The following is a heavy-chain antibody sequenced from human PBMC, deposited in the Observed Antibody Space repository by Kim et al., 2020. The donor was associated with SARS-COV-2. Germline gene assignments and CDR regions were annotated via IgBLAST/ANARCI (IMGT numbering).Heavy chain of an antibody. Sequence: GGSLRLSCAASGFTFSSYWMHWVRQAPGKGLVWVSRINSDGSSTSYADSVKGRFTISRDNAKNTLYLQMNSLRAEDTAVYYCARRGQFPEYYYGMDVWGQGTTVTVSS. CDR2: INSDGSST. CDR3: ARRGQFPEYYYGMDV. V-gene: IGHV3-74*01. CDR1: GFTFSSYW. J-gene: IGHJ6*02.